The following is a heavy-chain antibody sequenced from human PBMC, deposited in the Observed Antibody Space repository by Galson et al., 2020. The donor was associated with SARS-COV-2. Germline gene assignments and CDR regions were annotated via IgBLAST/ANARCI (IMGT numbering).Heavy chain of an antibody. CDR2: IYSGGST. Sequence: GESLKISCAASGFTVSSNYMSWVRQAPGKGLEWVSVIYSGGSTYYADSVKGRFTISRDNSKNTLYLQMNSLRAEDTAVYYCARDPIYYDILTGYYNMGAFDIWGQGTMVTVSS. CDR3: ARDPIYYDILTGYYNMGAFDI. D-gene: IGHD3-9*01. J-gene: IGHJ3*02. CDR1: GFTVSSNY. V-gene: IGHV3-66*01.